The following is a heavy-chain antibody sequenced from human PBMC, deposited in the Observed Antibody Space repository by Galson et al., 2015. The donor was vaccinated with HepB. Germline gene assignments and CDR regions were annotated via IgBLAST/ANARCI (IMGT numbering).Heavy chain of an antibody. CDR1: GYSFRNYG. J-gene: IGHJ2*01. CDR2: ISTDTGDT. CDR3: ARGQVRWYFDL. Sequence: SVKVSCKASGYSFRNYGISWVRQAPGQGLEWMAWISTDTGDTNYAQKFQDRVTMTTDSFTATVYMELRSLRSDDTSVYYCARGQVRWYFDLWGRGTLVTVSS. V-gene: IGHV1-18*04.